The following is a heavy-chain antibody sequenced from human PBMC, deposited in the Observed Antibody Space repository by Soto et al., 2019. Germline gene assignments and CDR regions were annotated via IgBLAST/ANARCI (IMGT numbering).Heavy chain of an antibody. Sequence: AGGSLRLSRAASGFTFSSYNMNWVRQAPGKGLEWVSSISGSSSYIYYADSVKGRFTISRDNAKNSLYLQMNSLRAEDTAVYYCARVVYYDSSGYQYWGQGTLVTVSS. D-gene: IGHD3-22*01. V-gene: IGHV3-21*01. CDR1: GFTFSSYN. CDR2: ISGSSSYI. J-gene: IGHJ4*02. CDR3: ARVVYYDSSGYQY.